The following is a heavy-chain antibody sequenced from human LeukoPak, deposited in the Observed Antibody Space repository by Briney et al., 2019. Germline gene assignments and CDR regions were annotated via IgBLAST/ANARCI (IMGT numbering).Heavy chain of an antibody. V-gene: IGHV3-48*02. CDR2: ISSGSITI. CDR1: GFTFSSYS. J-gene: IGHJ4*02. Sequence: GGSLRLSCAASGFTFSSYSMNWVRQAPGKGLEWVSYISSGSITIYYADSVKGRFTISRDNAKNSLHLQMNSLRDEDTAVYYCARDSHFQTSSGYSFDYWGQGTLVTVSS. D-gene: IGHD3-22*01. CDR3: ARDSHFQTSSGYSFDY.